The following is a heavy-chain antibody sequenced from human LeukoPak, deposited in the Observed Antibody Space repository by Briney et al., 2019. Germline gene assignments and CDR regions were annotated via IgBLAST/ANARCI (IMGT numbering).Heavy chain of an antibody. CDR1: GYTFTGYY. CDR2: INPNSGGA. V-gene: IGHV1-2*02. CDR3: ARDSQSGYNFDY. J-gene: IGHJ4*02. Sequence: ASVKVSCKASGYTFTGYYMHWVRQAPGQGLEWMGWINPNSGGANYAQKFQGRVTITRVTSASTAYMELSSLRSEDTAVYYCARDSQSGYNFDYWGQGTLVTVSS. D-gene: IGHD5-24*01.